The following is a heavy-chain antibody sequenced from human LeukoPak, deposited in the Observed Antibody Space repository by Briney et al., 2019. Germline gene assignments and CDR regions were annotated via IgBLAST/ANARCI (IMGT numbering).Heavy chain of an antibody. CDR3: ASRRPQLGEYY. D-gene: IGHD1-1*01. CDR2: IYTSGST. J-gene: IGHJ4*02. V-gene: IGHV4-39*07. CDR1: GGSISNSNYY. Sequence: PSETLSLTCSVSGGSISNSNYYWGWIRLPPGKGMEWIGRIYTSGSTNYNPSLKSRVTISVDTSKNQFSLKLSSVTAADTAVYYCASRRPQLGEYYWGQGTLVTVSS.